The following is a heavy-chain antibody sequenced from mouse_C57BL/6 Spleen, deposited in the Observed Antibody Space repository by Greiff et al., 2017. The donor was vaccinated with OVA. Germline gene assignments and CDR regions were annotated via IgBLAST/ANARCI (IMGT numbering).Heavy chain of an antibody. D-gene: IGHD1-1*01. CDR2: IYPGDGDT. CDR3: AREDYGSSYPFAY. Sequence: QVQLKQSGPELVKPGASVKISCKASGYAFSSSWMNWVKQRPGKGLEWIGRIYPGDGDTNYNGKFKGKATLTADKSSSTAYMQLSSLTSEDSAVYFCAREDYGSSYPFAYWGQGTLVTVSA. J-gene: IGHJ3*01. CDR1: GYAFSSSW. V-gene: IGHV1-82*01.